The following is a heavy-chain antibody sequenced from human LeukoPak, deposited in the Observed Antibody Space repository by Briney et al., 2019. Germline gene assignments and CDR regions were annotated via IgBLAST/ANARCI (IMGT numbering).Heavy chain of an antibody. Sequence: PGGSLRLSRTASGFTFGDYAMSWARQAPGKGLEWVGFIRSKTHGGTTEYAASVKGRFIISRDDSRSIAYLQMNSLKTEDTAVYYCTRAPSLSWFDPWGQGTLVTVSS. CDR2: IRSKTHGGTT. CDR1: GFTFGDYA. V-gene: IGHV3-49*04. CDR3: TRAPSLSWFDP. J-gene: IGHJ5*02. D-gene: IGHD3-10*01.